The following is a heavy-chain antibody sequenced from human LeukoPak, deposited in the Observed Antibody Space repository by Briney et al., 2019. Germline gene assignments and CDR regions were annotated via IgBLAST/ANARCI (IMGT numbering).Heavy chain of an antibody. V-gene: IGHV3-23*01. Sequence: GWSLRLSCAASGCTFSSLALSWIRQAPGKGLEWVSAIGTSSANTYYADSVKGRFTISRDNSQNTLYLQINNLRAEDTAVYYCARDPPVLRYFDWLPQRDAFDVWGQGTMVTVSS. CDR3: ARDPPVLRYFDWLPQRDAFDV. J-gene: IGHJ3*01. CDR1: GCTFSSLA. CDR2: IGTSSANT. D-gene: IGHD3-9*01.